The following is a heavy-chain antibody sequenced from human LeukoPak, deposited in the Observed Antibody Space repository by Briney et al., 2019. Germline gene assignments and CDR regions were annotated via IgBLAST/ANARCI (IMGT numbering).Heavy chain of an antibody. CDR2: ISGSGGST. V-gene: IGHV3-23*01. CDR3: AKHSGSYYTAFDY. J-gene: IGHJ4*02. Sequence: QPGGSLRLSCAASGFTFSSYAMSWVRQAPGKGLEWGSAISGSGGSTYYADSVKGRFTISRDNSKNTLYLQMNSLRAEGTAVYYCAKHSGSYYTAFDYWGQGTLVTVSS. CDR1: GFTFSSYA. D-gene: IGHD1-26*01.